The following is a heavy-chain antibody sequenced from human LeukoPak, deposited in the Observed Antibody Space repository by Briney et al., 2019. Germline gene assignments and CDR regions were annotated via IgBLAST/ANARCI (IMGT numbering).Heavy chain of an antibody. V-gene: IGHV4-38-2*02. D-gene: IGHD1-26*01. Sequence: SEALSLTCTVSGYSISSGYYWGWIRQPPGKGLEWIGSIYHSGSTYYNPSLKSRVTISVDTSKNQFSLKLSSVTAADTAVYYCARIVGANSDYWGQGTLVTVSS. CDR1: GYSISSGYY. CDR3: ARIVGANSDY. CDR2: IYHSGST. J-gene: IGHJ4*02.